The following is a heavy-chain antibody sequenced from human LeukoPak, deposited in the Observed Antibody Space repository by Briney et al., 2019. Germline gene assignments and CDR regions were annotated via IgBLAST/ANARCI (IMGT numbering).Heavy chain of an antibody. D-gene: IGHD3-22*01. CDR3: ATGPYDSSHRGYFDY. Sequence: ASVKVSCKVSGYTLTELSMHWVRQAPGKGLEWMGGFDPEDGETIYAQKFQGRVTMTEDTSTDTAYMELSSLRSEDTAVYYCATGPYDSSHRGYFDYWGQGTLVTVSS. CDR1: GYTLTELS. V-gene: IGHV1-24*01. J-gene: IGHJ4*02. CDR2: FDPEDGET.